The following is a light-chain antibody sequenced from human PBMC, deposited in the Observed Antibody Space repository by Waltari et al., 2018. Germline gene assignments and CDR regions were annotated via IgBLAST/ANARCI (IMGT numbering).Light chain of an antibody. J-gene: IGKJ2*01. CDR2: AAS. V-gene: IGKV3-15*01. Sequence: EIVVTQSPATLSVSPGDTATVSCRASQSVSTNLAWYQHKPGQAPRLLIHAASTRATAIPARFSSSGSGTEFTLTVSSLHSEDSAVYYCQQYNVWPHTFGQGTRLEIK. CDR3: QQYNVWPHT. CDR1: QSVSTN.